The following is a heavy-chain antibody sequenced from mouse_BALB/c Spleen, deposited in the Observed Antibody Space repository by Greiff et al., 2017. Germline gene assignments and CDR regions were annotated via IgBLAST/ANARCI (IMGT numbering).Heavy chain of an antibody. CDR3: ARQPLDY. V-gene: IGHV5-9-3*01. J-gene: IGHJ2*01. Sequence: EVQLVESGGGLVKPGGSLKLSCAASGFTFSSYAMSWVRQTPEKRLEWVATISSGGSYTYYPDSVKGRFTISRDNAKNTLYLQMSSLRSEDTAMYYCARQPLDYWGQGTTLTVSS. CDR2: ISSGGSYT. CDR1: GFTFSSYA.